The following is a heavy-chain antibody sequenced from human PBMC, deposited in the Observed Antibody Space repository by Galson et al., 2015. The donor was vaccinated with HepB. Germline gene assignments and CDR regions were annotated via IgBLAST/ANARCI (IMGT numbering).Heavy chain of an antibody. CDR2: VSSNGGST. CDR3: VKSSGQSSGWYLAFDI. Sequence: SLRLSCAASGFTFSSYAMHWVRQAPGKGLEYVSAVSSNGGSTYYADSVKGRFTISRDNSKNTLYLQMSSLRAEDTAVYYCVKSSGQSSGWYLAFDIWGQGTMVTVSS. CDR1: GFTFSSYA. J-gene: IGHJ3*02. D-gene: IGHD6-19*01. V-gene: IGHV3-64D*06.